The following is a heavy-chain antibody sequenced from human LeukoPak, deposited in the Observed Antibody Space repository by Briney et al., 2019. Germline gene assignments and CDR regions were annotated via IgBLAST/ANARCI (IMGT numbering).Heavy chain of an antibody. CDR3: ARGWVDHVYYDFGSSSIMDV. CDR2: IRAYNGNT. V-gene: IGHV1-18*01. J-gene: IGHJ6*03. Sequence: GASVTVSCKPSAYTFTSYGISWVRQAPGRGLEWVGWIRAYNGNTNYAQKLQGRATMARNTSIRTAYMELSSLRSEYTAVYYWARGWVDHVYYDFGSSSIMDVWGKGT. D-gene: IGHD3-3*01. CDR1: AYTFTSYG.